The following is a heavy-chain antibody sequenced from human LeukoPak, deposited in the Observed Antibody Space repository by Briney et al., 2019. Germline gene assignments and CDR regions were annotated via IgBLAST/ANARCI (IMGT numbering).Heavy chain of an antibody. CDR2: INPNSGGT. V-gene: IGHV1-2*02. J-gene: IGHJ4*02. D-gene: IGHD3-10*01. CDR3: ARDDGSGSGFDY. CDR1: GYTFTGYY. Sequence: ASVKVSCKASGYTFTGYYMHRVRQAPGQGLEWMGWINPNSGGTNYAQKFQGRVTMTRDTSISTAYMELSRLRSDDTAVYYCARDDGSGSGFDYWGQGTLVTVSS.